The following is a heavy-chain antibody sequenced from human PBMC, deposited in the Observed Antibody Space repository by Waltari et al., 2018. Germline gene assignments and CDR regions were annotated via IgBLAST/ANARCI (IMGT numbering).Heavy chain of an antibody. J-gene: IGHJ4*02. CDR2: IRNRVNGSTT. Sequence: EVQLVESGGGLVQPGGSLRLSCAASGFDFSVDYMDGARQTPGKRLGGVGRIRNRVNGSTTEYAASVEGRFTISREDSKSSLYLHMTSLRPDDTAVYFCARVSTYFSRGEIDFWGQGTLVTVSS. CDR1: GFDFSVDY. CDR3: ARVSTYFSRGEIDF. V-gene: IGHV3-72*01. D-gene: IGHD3-9*01.